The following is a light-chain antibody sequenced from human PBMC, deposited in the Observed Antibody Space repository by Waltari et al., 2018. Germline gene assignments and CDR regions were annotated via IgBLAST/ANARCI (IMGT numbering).Light chain of an antibody. V-gene: IGLV4-69*01. CDR1: SGHNNYA. CDR3: QTWDSGIWV. CDR2: VDTDGSR. Sequence: QLVLTQSPSASASLGASVKLTCTLSSGHNNYAIAWQQQQPEQGPRFLMKVDTDGSRTKGDGIPDRFSGSTSGAERYLTISSLQSEDEADYYCQTWDSGIWVFGGGTKLTVL. J-gene: IGLJ3*02.